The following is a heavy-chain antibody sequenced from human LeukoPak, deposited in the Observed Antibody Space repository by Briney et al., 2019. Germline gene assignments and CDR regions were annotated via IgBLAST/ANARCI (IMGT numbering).Heavy chain of an antibody. CDR1: GFTFTTYW. CDR2: INQDGSEK. CDR3: ARGSNSGRGALDF. D-gene: IGHD3-10*02. J-gene: IGHJ4*02. V-gene: IGHV3-7*04. Sequence: QPGGSLRLSCAASGFTFTTYWMSWVRQAPGKGLEWVANINQDGSEKYYVDSVKGRFTISRDNGKNSLYLQMNSLRAEDTAVYYCARGSNSGRGALDFWGQGTLVTVSS.